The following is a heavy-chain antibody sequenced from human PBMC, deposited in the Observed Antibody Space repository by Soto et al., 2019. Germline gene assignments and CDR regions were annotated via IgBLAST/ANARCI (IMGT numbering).Heavy chain of an antibody. CDR1: GFTFSSFS. J-gene: IGHJ4*02. V-gene: IGHV3-30-3*01. D-gene: IGHD3-16*01. CDR2: ISHDGLQK. CDR3: ARVYYATTRSFVPPGY. Sequence: QVQLVESGGGVVQPGGSLRLSCAASGFTFSSFSMYWFRQAPGKGLEWVTVISHDGLQKYYADSVKGRFTVSRDGATKTLFLQRDNLRPDDTAIYYCARVYYATTRSFVPPGYWGQGTLVAVSS.